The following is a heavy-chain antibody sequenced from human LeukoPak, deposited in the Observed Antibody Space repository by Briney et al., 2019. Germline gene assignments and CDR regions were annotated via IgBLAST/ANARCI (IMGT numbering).Heavy chain of an antibody. D-gene: IGHD2-15*01. V-gene: IGHV7-4-1*02. J-gene: IGHJ6*03. CDR2: INTNTGNP. CDR1: GYTFTSYA. CDR3: ARVVPPTLVAADYYYYYMDV. Sequence: ASVKVSCKASGYTFTSYAMNWVRQAPGQGLEWMGWINTNTGNPTYAQGFTGRFVFSLDTSVGTAYLQISSLKAEDTAVYYCARVVPPTLVAADYYYYYMDVWGKGTTVTVSS.